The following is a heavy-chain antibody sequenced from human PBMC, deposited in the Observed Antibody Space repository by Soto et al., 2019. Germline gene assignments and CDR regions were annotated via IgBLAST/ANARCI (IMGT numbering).Heavy chain of an antibody. J-gene: IGHJ4*02. V-gene: IGHV3-23*01. CDR1: GFTFSSYA. Sequence: PGGSLRLSCAASGFTFSSYAMSWVRQAPGKGLEWVSAISGSGGSTYYADSVKGRFTISRDNSKNTLYLQMNSLRAEDTAVYYCAKGISMIVVVINFDYWGQGTLATVSS. D-gene: IGHD3-22*01. CDR2: ISGSGGST. CDR3: AKGISMIVVVINFDY.